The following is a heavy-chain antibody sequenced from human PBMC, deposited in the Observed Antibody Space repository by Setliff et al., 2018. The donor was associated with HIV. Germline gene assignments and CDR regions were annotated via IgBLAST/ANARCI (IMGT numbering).Heavy chain of an antibody. Sequence: PSETLSLTCAVSGYSISSSHWWGWIRQPPGKGLEWIGYIYYSGSTNYNPSLKSRVTISVGSSYNHFSLKLSSVTAADTGVYYCASRRGIEFYFDIWGQGTPVTVSS. D-gene: IGHD3-10*01. CDR2: IYYSGST. J-gene: IGHJ4*02. CDR1: GYSISSSHW. V-gene: IGHV4-28*01. CDR3: ASRRGIEFYFDI.